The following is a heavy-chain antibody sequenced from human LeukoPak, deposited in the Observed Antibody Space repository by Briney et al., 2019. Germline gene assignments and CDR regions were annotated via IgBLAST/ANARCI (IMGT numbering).Heavy chain of an antibody. CDR2: FDPEDGET. D-gene: IGHD5-18*01. CDR3: ATRQLWLRNYYYYGMDV. Sequence: ASVKVSCKVSGYTLTELSMHWVRQAPGKGLEWMGGFDPEDGETIYAQKFQGRVTMTEDTSTDTAYMELSSLRSEDMAVYYCATRQLWLRNYYYYGMDVWGQGTTVTVSS. J-gene: IGHJ6*02. V-gene: IGHV1-24*01. CDR1: GYTLTELS.